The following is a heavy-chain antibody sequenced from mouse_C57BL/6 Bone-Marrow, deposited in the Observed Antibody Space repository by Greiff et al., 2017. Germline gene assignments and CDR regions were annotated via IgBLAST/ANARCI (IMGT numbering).Heavy chain of an antibody. CDR2: ISGGGGNT. J-gene: IGHJ4*01. Sequence: EVQLVESGGGLVKPGGSLKLSCAASGFTFSSYTMSWVRQTPEKRLEWVATISGGGGNTYYPDSVKGRFTISRDNAKNTLYLQMSSLRSEDTALYYCARGIYSNLEGDYAMDYWGQGTSVTVSS. CDR1: GFTFSSYT. V-gene: IGHV5-9*01. D-gene: IGHD2-5*01. CDR3: ARGIYSNLEGDYAMDY.